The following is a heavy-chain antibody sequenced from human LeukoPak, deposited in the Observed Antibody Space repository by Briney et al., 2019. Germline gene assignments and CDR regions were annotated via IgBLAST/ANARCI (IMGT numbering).Heavy chain of an antibody. V-gene: IGHV3-9*01. CDR2: ISWNSGSI. CDR3: AKDIGYYYDSSGYRGFDY. D-gene: IGHD3-22*01. J-gene: IGHJ4*02. Sequence: ALRLFCAASGFTFDDYAMHWVRQAPGKGLEWVSGISWNSGSIGYADSVKGRFTISRDNAKNSLYLQMNSLRAEGTALYYCAKDIGYYYDSSGYRGFDYWGQGTLVTVSS. CDR1: GFTFDDYA.